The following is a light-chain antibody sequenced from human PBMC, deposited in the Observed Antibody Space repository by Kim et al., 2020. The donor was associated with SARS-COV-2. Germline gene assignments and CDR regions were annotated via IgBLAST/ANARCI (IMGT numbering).Light chain of an antibody. CDR1: QSVNDY. V-gene: IGKV3-11*01. Sequence: LSPGESATLSFRASQSVNDYLAWYQHKPGQGPMLLIYDASTRATGIPARFSGSGSGTDFTLTISSLEPEDSAVYYCHQRSNWPPYTFGQGTKLDI. J-gene: IGKJ2*01. CDR3: HQRSNWPPYT. CDR2: DAS.